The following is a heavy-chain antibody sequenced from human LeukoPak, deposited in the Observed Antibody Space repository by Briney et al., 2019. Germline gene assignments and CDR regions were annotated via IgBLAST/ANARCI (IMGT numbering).Heavy chain of an antibody. CDR1: GGSFSGYY. D-gene: IGHD2-2*01. CDR2: INHSGST. J-gene: IGHJ4*02. CDR3: AREGIGYCSSTSCPLFDY. V-gene: IGHV4-34*01. Sequence: SETLSLTCAVYGGSFSGYYWSWIRQPPGKGLEWIGEINHSGSTNYNPSLKSRVTISVDTSKNQFSLKLSSVTAADTAVYYCAREGIGYCSSTSCPLFDYWGQGTLVTVSS.